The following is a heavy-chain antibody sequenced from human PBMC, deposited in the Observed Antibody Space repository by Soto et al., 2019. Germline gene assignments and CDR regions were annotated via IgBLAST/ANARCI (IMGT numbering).Heavy chain of an antibody. V-gene: IGHV3-21*01. CDR2: ISSSSSYI. Sequence: LRLSCAASGFTFSSYSMNWVRQAPGKGLEWVSSISSSSSYIYYADSVKGRFTISRDNAKNSLYLQMNSLRAEDTAVYYCARVDFRRVEDIVVVVAATTRGYYYYGMDVWGQGTTVTVSS. CDR3: ARVDFRRVEDIVVVVAATTRGYYYYGMDV. J-gene: IGHJ6*02. CDR1: GFTFSSYS. D-gene: IGHD2-15*01.